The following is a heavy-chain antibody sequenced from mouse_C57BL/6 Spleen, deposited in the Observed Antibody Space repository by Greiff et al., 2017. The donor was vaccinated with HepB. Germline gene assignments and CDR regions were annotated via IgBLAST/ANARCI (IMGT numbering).Heavy chain of an antibody. D-gene: IGHD1-1*01. Sequence: EVKLMESGGDLVKPGGSLKLSCAASGFTFSSYGISWVRQTPDKRLEWVATISSGGSYTYYPDSVKGRFTISRDNAKNTLYLQMSSLKSEDTAMYYCARHKTTVVATGWYFDVWGTGTTVTVSS. V-gene: IGHV5-6*01. CDR3: ARHKTTVVATGWYFDV. J-gene: IGHJ1*03. CDR1: GFTFSSYG. CDR2: ISSGGSYT.